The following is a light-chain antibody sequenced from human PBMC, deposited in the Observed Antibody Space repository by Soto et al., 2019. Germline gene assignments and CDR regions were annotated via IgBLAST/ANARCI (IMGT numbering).Light chain of an antibody. Sequence: DIVMTQSPYSLAVSLGERATINCKSSQSVLYSSNNKNYLAWYQQRPGQPPKLLIYWASTRESGVPDRFSGSGSGTDFTLTITSLQAEDVAFYYCQQYESTPPTFGQGTKLEIK. CDR2: WAS. CDR3: QQYESTPPT. CDR1: QSVLYSSNNKNY. V-gene: IGKV4-1*01. J-gene: IGKJ2*01.